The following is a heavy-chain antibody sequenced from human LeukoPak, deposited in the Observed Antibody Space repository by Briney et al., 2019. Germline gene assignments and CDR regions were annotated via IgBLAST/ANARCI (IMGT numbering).Heavy chain of an antibody. CDR2: INPSGGST. CDR3: ARGPRNDP. J-gene: IGHJ5*02. Sequence: GASVKVSCKASGYSFTRYYMHWVRQAPGQGLEWMGIINPSGGSTSYAQKFQGRVTMTRDTSISTAYMELSSLRSDDTAVYFCARGPRNDPWGQGTLVTVSS. D-gene: IGHD1-14*01. CDR1: GYSFTRYY. V-gene: IGHV1-46*01.